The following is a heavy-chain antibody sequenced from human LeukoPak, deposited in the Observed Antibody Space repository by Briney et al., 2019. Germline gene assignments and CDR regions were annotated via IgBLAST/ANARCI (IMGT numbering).Heavy chain of an antibody. V-gene: IGHV3-7*03. D-gene: IGHD3-22*01. CDR1: GFTFSSYW. CDR2: IKQDGSEK. Sequence: GGSLRLSCAASGFTFSSYWMSWVRQAPGKGLEWVANIKQDGSEKYYVDSVKGRFTISRDNAKNSLYLQMNSLRAEDTAVHYCARDRGYYYDSSGYLLEANFDYWGQGTLVTVSS. CDR3: ARDRGYYYDSSGYLLEANFDY. J-gene: IGHJ4*02.